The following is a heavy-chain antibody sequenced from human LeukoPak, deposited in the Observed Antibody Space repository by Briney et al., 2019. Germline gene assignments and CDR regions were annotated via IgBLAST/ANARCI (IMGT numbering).Heavy chain of an antibody. Sequence: GGSLRLSCAASGFTFDDYAMHWVRQAPGKGLEWVSGISWNSGSIGYADSVKGRFTISRDNAKNSLYLQMNSLGAEDTALYYCAKDLSSGWYGDAFDIWGQGTMVTVSS. D-gene: IGHD6-19*01. V-gene: IGHV3-9*01. J-gene: IGHJ3*02. CDR2: ISWNSGSI. CDR3: AKDLSSGWYGDAFDI. CDR1: GFTFDDYA.